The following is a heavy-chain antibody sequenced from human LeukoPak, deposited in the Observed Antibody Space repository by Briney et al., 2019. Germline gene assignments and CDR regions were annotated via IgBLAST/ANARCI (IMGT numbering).Heavy chain of an antibody. CDR1: GFTFSSST. J-gene: IGHJ5*02. CDR2: INHSGST. Sequence: GSLRLSCAASGFTFSSSTMNWVRQPPGKGLEWIGEINHSGSTNYNPSLKSRVIISVDTSKNQFSLKLSSVTAADTAVYYCARVYSSSWYGYYQRNWFDPWGQGTLVTVSS. V-gene: IGHV4-34*01. D-gene: IGHD6-13*01. CDR3: ARVYSSSWYGYYQRNWFDP.